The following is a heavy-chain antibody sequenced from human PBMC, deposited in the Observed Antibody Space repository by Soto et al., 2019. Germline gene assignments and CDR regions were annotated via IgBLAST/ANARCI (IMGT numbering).Heavy chain of an antibody. Sequence: PGGSLRLSCAAAGFTFSSYVMHWVRQAPGKGLEWVAVISYDGSNKYYADSVKGRFTISRDNSKNTLYLQMTSLRAEETAVYYCAKDFGITIIVVLIVYSGQRTLVTVS. CDR1: GFTFSSYV. V-gene: IGHV3-30*18. CDR3: AKDFGITIIVVLIVY. D-gene: IGHD3-22*01. J-gene: IGHJ4*02. CDR2: ISYDGSNK.